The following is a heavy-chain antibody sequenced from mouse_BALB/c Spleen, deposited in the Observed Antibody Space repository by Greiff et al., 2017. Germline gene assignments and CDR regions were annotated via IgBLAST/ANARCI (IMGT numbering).Heavy chain of an antibody. D-gene: IGHD1-1*01. J-gene: IGHJ2*01. CDR3: AMGYGSPLDY. CDR1: GYTFTSYW. Sequence: VQLVESGAELAKPGASVKMSCKASGYTFTSYWMHWVKQRPGQGLEWIGYINPSTGYTEYNQKFKDKATLTADKSSSTAYMQLSSLTSEDSAVYYCAMGYGSPLDYWGQGTTLTVSS. V-gene: IGHV1-7*01. CDR2: INPSTGYT.